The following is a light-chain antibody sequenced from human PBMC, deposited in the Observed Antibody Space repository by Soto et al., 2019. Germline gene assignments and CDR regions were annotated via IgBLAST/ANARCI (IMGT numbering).Light chain of an antibody. CDR3: CSYAGSYTLV. CDR2: EVS. CDR1: SSDVGGYNF. V-gene: IGLV2-11*01. Sequence: QSALTQPRSVSGSPGQSVTISCTGTSSDVGGYNFVSWYQHHPGKAPKLMIYEVSKRPSGVPDRFSGSKSGSTASLTISGLQAEDEADYYCCSYAGSYTLVFGGGTKLTVL. J-gene: IGLJ3*02.